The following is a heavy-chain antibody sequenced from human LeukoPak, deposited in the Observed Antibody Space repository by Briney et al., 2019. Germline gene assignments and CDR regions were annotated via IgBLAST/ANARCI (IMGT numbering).Heavy chain of an antibody. CDR2: INTNTGNP. V-gene: IGHV7-4-1*02. D-gene: IGHD6-19*01. Sequence: ASVKVSCKASGYTFINYAMNWVRQAPGQGLEWMGWINTNTGNPTYAQGFTGRFVFSLDTSVSTVYLQISSLKAEDTAVYYCARDLTPRIAVVGGSDWDAFDIWGQGTRVTVSS. J-gene: IGHJ3*02. CDR1: GYTFINYA. CDR3: ARDLTPRIAVVGGSDWDAFDI.